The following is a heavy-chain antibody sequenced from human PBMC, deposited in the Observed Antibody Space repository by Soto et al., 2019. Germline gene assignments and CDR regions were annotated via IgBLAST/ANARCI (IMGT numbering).Heavy chain of an antibody. V-gene: IGHV1-69*02. CDR1: GGTFSSYT. CDR2: IIPIHGIA. CDR3: ARSYGESHAFDI. D-gene: IGHD3-10*01. J-gene: IGHJ3*02. Sequence: QVQLVQSGAEVKKPGSSVKVSCKASGGTFSSYTISWVRQAPGQGLEWMGRIIPIHGIANYAQKFQGRVTITADKSTSTAYMELSSLRSEDTAVYYCARSYGESHAFDICGQGTMVTVSS.